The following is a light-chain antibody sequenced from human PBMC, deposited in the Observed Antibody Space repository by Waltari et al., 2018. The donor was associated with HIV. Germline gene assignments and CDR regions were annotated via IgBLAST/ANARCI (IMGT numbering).Light chain of an antibody. V-gene: IGLV1-47*01. Sequence: QSVLTQPPSASGTPGQRVTISCSGSSSSIGSNYVYWYQQHPGTAPKLLIYRNKQRPSGVPDRFSGSKSGTSGSLAMSGLRSEDEADYYCAAWDDSLSGYVFGTGTKVTVL. CDR3: AAWDDSLSGYV. CDR1: SSSIGSNY. J-gene: IGLJ1*01. CDR2: RNK.